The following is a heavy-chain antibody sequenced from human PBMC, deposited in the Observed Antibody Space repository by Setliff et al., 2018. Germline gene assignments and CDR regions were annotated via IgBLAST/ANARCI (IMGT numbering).Heavy chain of an antibody. CDR1: GFRISFREYW. D-gene: IGHD1-26*01. V-gene: IGHV3-74*01. J-gene: IGHJ4*02. CDR3: TREHTPWVGASHHDC. Sequence: GVSLRLSCAASGFRISFREYWMFWVRQAPGKGLEWVARIDKDGSSTVYADSVKGRFTISRDNVKKMLYLQMDSLRTEDTAVYYCTREHTPWVGASHHDCWGQGTQVTVSS. CDR2: IDKDGSST.